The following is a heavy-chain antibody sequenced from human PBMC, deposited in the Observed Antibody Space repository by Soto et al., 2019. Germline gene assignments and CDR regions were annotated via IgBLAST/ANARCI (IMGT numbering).Heavy chain of an antibody. V-gene: IGHV3-74*01. CDR2: INTDGSIT. CDR3: TRDSGGRDAY. CDR1: GFTFSSYW. Sequence: GGSLRLSCAASGFTFSSYWMHWVRQVPGKGLVWVSRINTDGSITSHADSVKGRFAISRDNAKNTLYLQMNSLRADDTAVYYCTRDSGGRDAYWGQGALVAVSS. D-gene: IGHD2-15*01. J-gene: IGHJ4*02.